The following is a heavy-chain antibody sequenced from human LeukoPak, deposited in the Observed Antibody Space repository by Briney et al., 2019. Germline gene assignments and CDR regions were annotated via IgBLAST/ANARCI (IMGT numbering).Heavy chain of an antibody. V-gene: IGHV3-53*01. CDR2: IYSGGST. CDR3: ARDMYGRNYFDF. Sequence: GGSLRLSCAASGFTVSSNYMSWVRQAPGKGLEWVSVIYSGGSTYYADSVKGRFTISRDNSKNTLYLQMNSLRAEDTAVYYCARDMYGRNYFDFWRQGTLVTVSS. D-gene: IGHD4-23*01. J-gene: IGHJ4*02. CDR1: GFTVSSNY.